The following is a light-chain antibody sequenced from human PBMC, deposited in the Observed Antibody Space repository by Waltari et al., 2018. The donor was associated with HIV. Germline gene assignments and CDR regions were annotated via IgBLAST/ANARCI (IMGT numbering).Light chain of an antibody. CDR1: QGISHA. Sequence: AIQFTQSPSSLSASVGDRVTLTCRASQGISHALAWYQQKPGKPPKVLIFDAANLEGVVSSRFSGSGSGTEFTLTSNSLQPEDFATYFWQQFNSYPNTFGGGTKVEIK. J-gene: IGKJ4*01. V-gene: IGKV1-13*02. CDR2: DAA. CDR3: QQFNSYPNT.